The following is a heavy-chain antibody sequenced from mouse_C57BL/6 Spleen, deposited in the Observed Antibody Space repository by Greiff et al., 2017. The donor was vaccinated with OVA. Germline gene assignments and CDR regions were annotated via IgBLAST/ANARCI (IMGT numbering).Heavy chain of an antibody. J-gene: IGHJ2*01. CDR3: TGGGFFDY. CDR1: GFTFSNYW. CDR2: IRLKSDNYAT. Sequence: EVKVEESGGGLVQPGGSMKPSCVASGFTFSNYWMNWVRQSPEKGLEWVAQIRLKSDNYATHYAESVKGRFTISRDDSKSSVYLQMNNLRAEDTGMYYCTGGGFFDYWGQGTTLTVSS. V-gene: IGHV6-3*01.